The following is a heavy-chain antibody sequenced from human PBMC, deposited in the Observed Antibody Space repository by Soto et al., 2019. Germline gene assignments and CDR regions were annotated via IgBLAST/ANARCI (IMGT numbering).Heavy chain of an antibody. CDR3: ARDNYYDSSGYYPSDY. V-gene: IGHV1-18*01. Sequence: ASVKVSCKASGYTFTSYGISWVRQAPGQGLEWMGWISAYNGNTNYAQKLQGRVTMTTDTSTSTAYMELRSLRSDDTAVYYCARDNYYDSSGYYPSDYWGQGTLVTVSS. D-gene: IGHD3-22*01. J-gene: IGHJ4*02. CDR2: ISAYNGNT. CDR1: GYTFTSYG.